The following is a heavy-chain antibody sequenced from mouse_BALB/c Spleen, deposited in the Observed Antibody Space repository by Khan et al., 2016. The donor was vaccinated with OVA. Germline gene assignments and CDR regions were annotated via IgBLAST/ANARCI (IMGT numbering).Heavy chain of an antibody. D-gene: IGHD1-1*01. J-gene: IGHJ3*01. CDR2: ISYSGNT. CDR1: GDSITSGY. CDR3: ACELRGFAY. Sequence: EVQLVESGPSLVKPSQTLSLTCSVTGDSITSGYWNWIRKFPGNKLEYMGYISYSGNTYYNPSLNSRISLTRDTSKRQYYLQLNSVTTEDTATYYCACELRGFAYWGQGTLVTVSA. V-gene: IGHV3-8*02.